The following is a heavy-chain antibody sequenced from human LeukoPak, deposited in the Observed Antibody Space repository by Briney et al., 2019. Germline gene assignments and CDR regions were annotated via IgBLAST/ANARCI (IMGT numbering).Heavy chain of an antibody. CDR2: ISGSGGST. V-gene: IGHV3-23*01. Sequence: GGSLRLSCAASGFTFSSYAMSWVRQAPGKGLEWVSAISGSGGSTYYADSVKGRLTISRDNSKNTLYLQMNSLRAEDTAVYYCAKGGDYGSYFDYWGQGTLVTVSS. J-gene: IGHJ4*02. D-gene: IGHD3-10*01. CDR3: AKGGDYGSYFDY. CDR1: GFTFSSYA.